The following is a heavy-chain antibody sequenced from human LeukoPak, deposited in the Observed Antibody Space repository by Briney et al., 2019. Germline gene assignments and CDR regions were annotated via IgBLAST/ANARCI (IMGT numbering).Heavy chain of an antibody. CDR3: AKQGALRQDYYMDV. V-gene: IGHV1-69*06. J-gene: IGHJ6*03. Sequence: SLKVSCKASGVSFSSYAISWVRQAPGQGLEWMGRIFPIFGTPNYAQRFQGRVTITADIVSSTAYMEVNNLTSEDTAVYFCAKQGALRQDYYMDVWGNGTTVTVSS. CDR2: IFPIFGTP. CDR1: GVSFSSYA.